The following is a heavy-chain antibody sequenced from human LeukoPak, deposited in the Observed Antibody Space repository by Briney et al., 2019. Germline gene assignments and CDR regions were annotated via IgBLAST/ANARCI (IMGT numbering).Heavy chain of an antibody. CDR1: GFPFSGYG. CDR2: ISYDENVQ. V-gene: IGHV3-30*09. D-gene: IGHD3-9*01. Sequence: GGSLRLSCAASGFPFSGYGMHWVRQAPGKGLEWLTFISYDENVQYSADSVRGRFAVSRDNSHDTVYLQVDSLRVEDAAVYYCVRASRFRSPGLLDYWGQGTLVTVSS. CDR3: VRASRFRSPGLLDY. J-gene: IGHJ4*02.